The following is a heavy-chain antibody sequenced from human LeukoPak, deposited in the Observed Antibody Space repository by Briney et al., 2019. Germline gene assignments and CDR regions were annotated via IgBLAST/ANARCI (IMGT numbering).Heavy chain of an antibody. D-gene: IGHD5-18*01. CDR3: AKDRRDTAMAGGYMDV. Sequence: PGGSLRLSCAASGFTFDDYAMHWVRQAPGKGLEWVSGISWNSGSIGYADSVKGRFTISRDNAKNSLYLQMNSLRAEDMALYYCAKDRRDTAMAGGYMDVWGKGTTVTVSS. V-gene: IGHV3-9*03. CDR1: GFTFDDYA. CDR2: ISWNSGSI. J-gene: IGHJ6*03.